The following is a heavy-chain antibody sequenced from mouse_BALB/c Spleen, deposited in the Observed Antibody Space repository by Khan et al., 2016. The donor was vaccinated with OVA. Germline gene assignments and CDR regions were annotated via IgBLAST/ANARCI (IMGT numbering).Heavy chain of an antibody. CDR1: GYTFTNHG. V-gene: IGHV9-1*02. CDR3: ARGYWDFDD. Sequence: QIQLVQSGPEPKKPGETVKISCKASGYTFTNHGMNWVQQAPGKGLKWMGWINTYTGEPTYADDFKGRFAFSLETSASTPYLQINNLKNEDMATYFCARGYWDFDDWGAGTPVTVSS. J-gene: IGHJ1*01. CDR2: INTYTGEP.